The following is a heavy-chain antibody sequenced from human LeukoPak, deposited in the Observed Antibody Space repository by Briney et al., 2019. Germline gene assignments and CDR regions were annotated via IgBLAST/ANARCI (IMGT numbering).Heavy chain of an antibody. CDR2: IYPSGGST. J-gene: IGHJ4*02. D-gene: IGHD6-19*01. CDR3: AKDVVPDSGWDLDY. V-gene: IGHV3-23*01. CDR1: GFTFSTYS. Sequence: GGSLRLSCAASGFTFSTYSMTWVRQGPGKGLEWVSSIYPSGGSTFYADSVKGRFTIPRDNSKNTLYLQMSSLRTEDTAIYYCAKDVVPDSGWDLDYWGQGTLVTVSS.